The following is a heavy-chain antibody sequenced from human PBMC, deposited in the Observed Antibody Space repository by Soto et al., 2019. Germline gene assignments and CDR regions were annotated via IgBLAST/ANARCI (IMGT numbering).Heavy chain of an antibody. CDR2: FDPDEAET. V-gene: IGHV1-24*01. CDR3: TTYHGDYNFDH. Sequence: QVQLVQSGAEVKKPGASVQVSCTVSGYTLNEVAMHWVRQAPGKGLEWLGGFDPDEAETIYAQHFQGRVTMTEDTSTDTVYMELSSLRSEDTALYFWTTYHGDYNFDHWGQGTLVTVSS. CDR1: GYTLNEVA. J-gene: IGHJ5*02. D-gene: IGHD4-17*01.